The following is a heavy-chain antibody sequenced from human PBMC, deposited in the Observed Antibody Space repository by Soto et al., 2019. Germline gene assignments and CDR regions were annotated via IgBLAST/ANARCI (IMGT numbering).Heavy chain of an antibody. CDR1: GFSLRASGVG. CDR3: AHRRPWGGVIVFDY. V-gene: IGHV2-5*01. J-gene: IGHJ4*02. Sequence: QITLKESGPTLVKPTQTLTLTCTFTGFSLRASGVGVGWIRQPPGKALEWLALIYWNDDERYSPTLKNRLTITKDTSRNQVDLTVTNMDPADTDTYYCAHRRPWGGVIVFDYWGQGALVTVSS. CDR2: IYWNDDE. D-gene: IGHD3-16*02.